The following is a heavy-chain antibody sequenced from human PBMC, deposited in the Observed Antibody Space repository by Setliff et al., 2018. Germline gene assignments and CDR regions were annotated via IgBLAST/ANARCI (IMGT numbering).Heavy chain of an antibody. CDR3: AKGGTYRYFDF. CDR2: VYHSGTA. D-gene: IGHD1-1*01. Sequence: PSETLSLTCTVSGGPFSGASIWSWIRQPPGKGLEFIGYVYHSGTAKYDPFLESRAIMSVDAPKNEISLKLKSVTAADTAVYYCAKGGTYRYFDFWGQGALVTVSS. CDR1: GGPFSGAS. J-gene: IGHJ4*02. V-gene: IGHV4-59*01.